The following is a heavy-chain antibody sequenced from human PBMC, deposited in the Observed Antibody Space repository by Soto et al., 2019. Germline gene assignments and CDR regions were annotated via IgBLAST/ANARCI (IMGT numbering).Heavy chain of an antibody. V-gene: IGHV1-18*01. CDR2: ISAYNGNT. Sequence: ASVKVSCKASGYTFTSSGISWVRPAPGQGLEWMGWISAYNGNTNYAQKLQERVIMTTETSTSTAYMELRSLRSDDTAVYYCARDLRYSSSDHYYYGMDVWGQGTTVTVSS. D-gene: IGHD6-19*01. CDR1: GYTFTSSG. J-gene: IGHJ6*02. CDR3: ARDLRYSSSDHYYYGMDV.